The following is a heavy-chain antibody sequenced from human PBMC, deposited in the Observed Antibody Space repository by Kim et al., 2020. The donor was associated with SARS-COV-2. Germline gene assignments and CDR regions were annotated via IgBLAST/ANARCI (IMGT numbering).Heavy chain of an antibody. J-gene: IGHJ4*02. V-gene: IGHV1-18*04. CDR1: GYTFTSYG. D-gene: IGHD6-19*01. Sequence: ASVKVSCKASGYTFTSYGISWVRPAPGLALEWLGWISAYNGNTNYAQKLQGRVTMTTDTSTSTAYMELRSQRSDDKAVYYSARIHIAVSAGFDYWGQGTLVTVSS. CDR2: ISAYNGNT. CDR3: ARIHIAVSAGFDY.